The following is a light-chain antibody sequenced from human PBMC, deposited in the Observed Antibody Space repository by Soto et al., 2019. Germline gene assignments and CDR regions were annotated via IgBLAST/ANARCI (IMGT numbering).Light chain of an antibody. J-gene: IGLJ2*01. CDR2: DVS. CDR3: SSYTSSSTVV. Sequence: QSALTQPASVSGSPGQSITISCTGTSSDVGGYNYVSWYQQHPGKAPKLMIYDVSTRPSGVSNRFSGSKSGNTASLTISGPQAEDEAEYYCSSYTSSSTVVFGGGTKLTVL. V-gene: IGLV2-14*01. CDR1: SSDVGGYNY.